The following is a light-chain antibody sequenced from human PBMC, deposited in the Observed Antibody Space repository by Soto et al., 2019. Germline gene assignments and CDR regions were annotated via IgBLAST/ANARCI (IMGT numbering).Light chain of an antibody. J-gene: IGLJ1*01. Sequence: QPVLTQPPSASGSPGQSVTISCTGTSRDVGSYNYVSWYQQHPGKAPKLMIYEVYKRPSGVPDRFSGSKSGNTASLTVSGLQAEDEADYYCSSYAGTNRVFGTGTKVTVL. CDR3: SSYAGTNRV. CDR2: EVY. V-gene: IGLV2-8*01. CDR1: SRDVGSYNY.